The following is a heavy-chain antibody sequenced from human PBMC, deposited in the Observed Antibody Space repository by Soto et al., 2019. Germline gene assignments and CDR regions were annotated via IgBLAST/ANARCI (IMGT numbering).Heavy chain of an antibody. Sequence: QMQLVQSGPEVKKPGTSVRVPCKASGLNFGTSSIQWMRQARGHRLEWIGWIVVGTGDTNYAQRFQERVTFTRDMSTITAYMELRSLTSEDTAIYYCAADRAPTVPYKWVDPWGQGTLVTVSS. CDR1: GLNFGTSS. CDR2: IVVGTGDT. J-gene: IGHJ5*02. CDR3: AADRAPTVPYKWVDP. D-gene: IGHD1-1*01. V-gene: IGHV1-58*02.